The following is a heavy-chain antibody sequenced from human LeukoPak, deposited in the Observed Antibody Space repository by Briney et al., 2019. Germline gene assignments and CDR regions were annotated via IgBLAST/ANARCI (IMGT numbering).Heavy chain of an antibody. CDR1: GFTFSNNA. Sequence: PGGSLRLSCAASGFTFSNNAMHWVRHAPGKGLEWVAYIRYDGGNAYYVDSVKGRFTISRDNSKDTLYLQMNGLRPEDTAVYFCAKGDYYGSGLDYWGQGAPVTVSS. CDR3: AKGDYYGSGLDY. CDR2: IRYDGGNA. D-gene: IGHD3-10*01. J-gene: IGHJ4*02. V-gene: IGHV3-30*02.